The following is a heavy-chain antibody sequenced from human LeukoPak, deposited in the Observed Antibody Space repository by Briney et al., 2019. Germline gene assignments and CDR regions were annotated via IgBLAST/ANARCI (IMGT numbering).Heavy chain of an antibody. CDR1: GYTFTGYY. J-gene: IGHJ5*02. Sequence: ASVKVSCKASGYTFTGYYMHWVRQAPGQGLEWMGWINPNSGGTNYAQKFQGRVTMTRDTSISTAYMELSRLRSDDTAVYYCARSQKTYYYDSSGIGVDPWGQGTPVTVSS. D-gene: IGHD3-22*01. CDR3: ARSQKTYYYDSSGIGVDP. V-gene: IGHV1-2*02. CDR2: INPNSGGT.